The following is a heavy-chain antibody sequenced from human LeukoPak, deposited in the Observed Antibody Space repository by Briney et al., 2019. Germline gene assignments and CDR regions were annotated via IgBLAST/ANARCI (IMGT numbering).Heavy chain of an antibody. D-gene: IGHD3-10*02. J-gene: IGHJ4*02. CDR3: ANMEDARFGEYFDY. CDR2: ISGSGDYT. V-gene: IGHV3-23*01. CDR1: GFTFSKYA. Sequence: PGGSLRLSCAASGFTFSKYALTWVRQAPGQGLECVSVISGSGDYTYYADSVKGRFTISRDNSKNTLYLQMNSLRDEDMAVYYCANMEDARFGEYFDYWGQGTLVTVSS.